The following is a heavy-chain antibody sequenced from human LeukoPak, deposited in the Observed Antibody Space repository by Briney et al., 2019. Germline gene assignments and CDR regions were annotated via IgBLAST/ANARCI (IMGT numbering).Heavy chain of an antibody. CDR2: ISTYNGNT. D-gene: IGHD4-17*01. CDR3: ARTPYGDYYFDY. J-gene: IGHJ4*02. Sequence: GASVKVSCKASGYTFTSHGISWVRQAPGQGLEWMGWISTYNGNTNYAQKLQGRVSMTTDTSTSTAYMDLRSLRSEDTAVYYCARTPYGDYYFDYWGQGTLVTVSS. V-gene: IGHV1-18*01. CDR1: GYTFTSHG.